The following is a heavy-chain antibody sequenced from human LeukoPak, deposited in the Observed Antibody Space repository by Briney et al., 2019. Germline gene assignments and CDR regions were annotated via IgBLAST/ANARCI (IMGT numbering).Heavy chain of an antibody. CDR1: GGSFSGYY. V-gene: IGHV4-38-2*01. D-gene: IGHD3-22*01. Sequence: PSETLSLTCAVYGGSFSGYYWGWIRQPPGKGLEWIGSIYHSGSTYYNPSLKSRVTISVDTSKNQFSLKLSSVTAADTAVYYCASDYYDSSGLDYWGQGTLVTVSS. CDR3: ASDYYDSSGLDY. J-gene: IGHJ4*02. CDR2: IYHSGST.